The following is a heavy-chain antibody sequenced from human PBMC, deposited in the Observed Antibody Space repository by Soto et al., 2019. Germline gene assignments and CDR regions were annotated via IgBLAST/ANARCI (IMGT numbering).Heavy chain of an antibody. CDR3: ALSHTVTTDY. J-gene: IGHJ4*02. Sequence: GDSLRHSFEASGLTFSSYWMHWVRQAPGKGLVCVSRINSAGSSTSYADSVKGRFTISRDNAKNTLYLQMNSLRAEDTAVYYCALSHTVTTDYWGQGT. CDR2: INSAGSST. CDR1: GLTFSSYW. D-gene: IGHD4-17*01. V-gene: IGHV3-74*01.